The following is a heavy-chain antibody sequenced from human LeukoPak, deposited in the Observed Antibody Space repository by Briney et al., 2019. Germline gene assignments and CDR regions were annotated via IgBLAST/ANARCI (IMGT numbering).Heavy chain of an antibody. CDR1: GFTFSTYS. CDR2: ISSGSSSI. D-gene: IGHD6-19*01. V-gene: IGHV3-48*01. Sequence: GGSLRLSCAAAGFTFSTYSMNWVRQAPGQGLEWVSYISSGSSSIYYADSVKGRFTISRDNAKYSLYLQMNSLRAADTAVYYCARDPAGAGIYYDYWGQGTLVTVSS. J-gene: IGHJ4*02. CDR3: ARDPAGAGIYYDY.